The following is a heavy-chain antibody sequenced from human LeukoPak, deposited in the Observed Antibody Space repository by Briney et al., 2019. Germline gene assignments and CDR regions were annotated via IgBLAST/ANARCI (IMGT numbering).Heavy chain of an antibody. Sequence: ASVKVSSKTSRYTFTGYYMHSVREAPGQGLEWMGIINPSGGSTSYAQKFQGRVTMTRDTSTSTVYMELSSLRSEDTAVYYCGGGGFVSSSYFDYWGQGTLVTVSS. V-gene: IGHV1-46*01. J-gene: IGHJ4*02. CDR2: INPSGGST. CDR1: RYTFTGYY. CDR3: GGGGFVSSSYFDY. D-gene: IGHD6-13*01.